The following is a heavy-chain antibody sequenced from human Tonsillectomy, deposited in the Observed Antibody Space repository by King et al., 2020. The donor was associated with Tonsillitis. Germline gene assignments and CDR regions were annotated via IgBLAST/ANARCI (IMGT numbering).Heavy chain of an antibody. CDR3: AALESTGYDPAGLDY. Sequence: QLVQSGAEVKKPGTSVKVSCKVSEHTLSELSIHWVRQAPGKGLEWMGGFDPETGETIYPQKFQGRVSMTEDPSTDTAYIQLTSLRFEDTAVYYCAALESTGYDPAGLDYWGLGTLVTVSS. CDR2: FDPETGET. V-gene: IGHV1-24*01. J-gene: IGHJ4*02. D-gene: IGHD5-12*01. CDR1: EHTLSELS.